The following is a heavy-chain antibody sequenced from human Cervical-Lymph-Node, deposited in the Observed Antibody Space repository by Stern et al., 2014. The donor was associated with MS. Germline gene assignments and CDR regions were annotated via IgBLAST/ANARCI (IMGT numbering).Heavy chain of an antibody. D-gene: IGHD2-21*02. V-gene: IGHV3-30-3*01. CDR2: ISYDENNK. J-gene: IGHJ4*02. Sequence: VQLVQSGGGVVQPGRSLRLSCAASGFTFSSYTMDWVRQAPGKGLEWVAVISYDENNKYYADSVKGRFTISRDNSKNTLYLQMNSLRAEDTAVYYCARASNAYCAGDCYSGYWGQGTLVTVSS. CDR1: GFTFSSYT. CDR3: ARASNAYCAGDCYSGY.